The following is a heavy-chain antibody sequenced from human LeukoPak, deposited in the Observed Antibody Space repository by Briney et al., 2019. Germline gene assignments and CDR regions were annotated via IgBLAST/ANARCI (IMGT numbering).Heavy chain of an antibody. J-gene: IGHJ3*02. CDR3: AKDLSSVFDALNI. CDR1: GFTFSSYG. CDR2: ISGDGATT. Sequence: GGSLRLSCAASGFTFSSYGMHWGRQAPGKGLEWGSLISGDGATTYYAASVKGRFTISRDNKKNVLYLQMNNLETEDTALFYCAKDLSSVFDALNIWGQGTLVTVSS. V-gene: IGHV3-43*02. D-gene: IGHD3-10*01.